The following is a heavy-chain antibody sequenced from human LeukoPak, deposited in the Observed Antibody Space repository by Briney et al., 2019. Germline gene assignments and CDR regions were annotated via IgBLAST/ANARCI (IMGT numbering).Heavy chain of an antibody. Sequence: QPGGSLRLSCAASGFTFSSYGMHWVRQAPGKGLEWVAVISVDGSNEYYADSVKGRFTISRDNSKNTLYLQMNSLRAEDTAVYYCARGAAAGLHFDYWGQGTLVTVSS. CDR2: ISVDGSNE. J-gene: IGHJ4*02. CDR1: GFTFSSYG. CDR3: ARGAAAGLHFDY. D-gene: IGHD6-13*01. V-gene: IGHV3-30*03.